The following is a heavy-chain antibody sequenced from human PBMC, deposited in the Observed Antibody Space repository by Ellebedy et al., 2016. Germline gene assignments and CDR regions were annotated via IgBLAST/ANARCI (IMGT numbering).Heavy chain of an antibody. V-gene: IGHV4-39*01. J-gene: IGHJ6*02. CDR2: IYYSGST. CDR1: GGSISSSSYY. Sequence: SETLSLTCTVPGGSISSSSYYWGWIRQPPGKGLEWIGSIYYSGSTYYNPSLKSRVTISVDTSKNQFSLKLSSVTAADTAVYYCASLYYYGSGDYYYYGMDVWGQGTTVTVSS. D-gene: IGHD3-10*01. CDR3: ASLYYYGSGDYYYYGMDV.